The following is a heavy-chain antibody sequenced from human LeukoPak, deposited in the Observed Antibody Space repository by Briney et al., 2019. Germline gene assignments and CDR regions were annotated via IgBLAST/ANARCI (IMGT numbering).Heavy chain of an antibody. J-gene: IGHJ6*03. V-gene: IGHV4-31*03. D-gene: IGHD1-26*01. CDR1: GDSVSTGLCY. CDR2: THYSGST. CDR3: ARGRRGKYSPYFYYHMDV. Sequence: SETLSLTCNVSGDSVSTGLCYYSWIRQHPGEGLEWIGCTHYSGSTHYKSSLRSRLIISLDTSKNQVSLKLTSVTAADTAVYYCARGRRGKYSPYFYYHMDVWGTGTPVTVSS.